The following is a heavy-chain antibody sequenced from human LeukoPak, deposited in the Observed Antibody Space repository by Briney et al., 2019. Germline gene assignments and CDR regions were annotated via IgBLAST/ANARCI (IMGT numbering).Heavy chain of an antibody. J-gene: IGHJ5*02. CDR3: ARDGEDWFDP. CDR2: IYSDNT. Sequence: GGSLRLSCTVSGFTVSSNSMSWVRQAPGKGLEWVSFIYSDNTHYSDSVKGRFTISRDNAKNSLYLQMNSLRAEDTAVYYCARDGEDWFDPWGQGTLVTVSS. CDR1: GFTVSSNS. D-gene: IGHD7-27*01. V-gene: IGHV3-53*01.